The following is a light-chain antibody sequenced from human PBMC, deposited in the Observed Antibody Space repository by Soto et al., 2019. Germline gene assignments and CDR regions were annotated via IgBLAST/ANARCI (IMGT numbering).Light chain of an antibody. CDR2: AAS. CDR1: QSISFY. J-gene: IGKJ5*01. CDR3: QQRSNWPIT. V-gene: IGKV1-39*01. Sequence: DIQMTQSPSSLSASVGDRVTITCRASQSISFYLNWYQQKPGNAPKVLIYAASNLQTGVPSRFSGSGSGTDFTLTISSLEPEDFAVYYCQQRSNWPITFGQGTRLEIK.